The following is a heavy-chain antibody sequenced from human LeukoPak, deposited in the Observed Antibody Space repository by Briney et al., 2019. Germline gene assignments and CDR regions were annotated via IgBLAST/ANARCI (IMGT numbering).Heavy chain of an antibody. CDR3: ANYRAPYYFDY. CDR1: GDSIRSHC. V-gene: IGHV4-59*11. D-gene: IGHD3-10*01. J-gene: IGHJ4*02. Sequence: SETLSLTCTVSGDSIRSHCWSWIRQPPGKGLQWIGYVYYTGNTNSNPSLKSRVTISVDTSKNQFSLKLSSATAADTAVYYCANYRAPYYFDYWGQGTLVTVSS. CDR2: VYYTGNT.